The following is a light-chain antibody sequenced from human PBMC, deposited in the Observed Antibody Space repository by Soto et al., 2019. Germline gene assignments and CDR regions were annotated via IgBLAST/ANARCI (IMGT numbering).Light chain of an antibody. Sequence: QSVLTQPPSVSAAPGQKVTISCSGNSSNIGSNDVSWYQQLPGTAPNLLIYENSQRPSGIPDRFSGSKSGTSATLGITGLQTGDEADYYCGTWDSSLIALFGTGTKVTVL. J-gene: IGLJ1*01. CDR1: SSNIGSND. CDR3: GTWDSSLIAL. V-gene: IGLV1-51*02. CDR2: ENS.